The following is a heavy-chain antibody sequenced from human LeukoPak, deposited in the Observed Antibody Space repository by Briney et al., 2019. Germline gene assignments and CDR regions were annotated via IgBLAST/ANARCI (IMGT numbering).Heavy chain of an antibody. J-gene: IGHJ3*01. CDR2: ISGSGASE. V-gene: IGHV3-23*01. CDR3: ASRSEAFDL. D-gene: IGHD1-14*01. CDR1: GFAFSSYS. Sequence: SGGSLRLSCVASGFAFSSYSISWVRQAPGKGLEWVSAISGSGASEYYAASVKGRFSISRDNFKNTVELQMNSLRVEDTALYYCASRSEAFDLWGQGTMVTVSS.